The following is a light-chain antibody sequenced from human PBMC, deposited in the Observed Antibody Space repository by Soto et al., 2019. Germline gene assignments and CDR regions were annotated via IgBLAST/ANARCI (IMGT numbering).Light chain of an antibody. Sequence: QSALTQPASVSGSLGQSITISCTGSSSDVGAYYFVSWYQQHPGKVPKLMIYEGTKRPSGVSDRFSGSKSGNTASMTISGLQAEDGANYYCCSYAGNNIFVFGTGTKLTVL. V-gene: IGLV2-23*01. CDR3: CSYAGNNIFV. CDR1: SSDVGAYYF. CDR2: EGT. J-gene: IGLJ1*01.